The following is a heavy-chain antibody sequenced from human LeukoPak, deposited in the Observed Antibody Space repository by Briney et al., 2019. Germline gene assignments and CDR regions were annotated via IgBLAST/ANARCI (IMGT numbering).Heavy chain of an antibody. Sequence: ASVKVSCKASGGTFSSYAISWVRQAPGQGLEWMGGIIPIFGTANYAQKFQGRVTITADESTSTAYMELSSLRSEDTAVYYCAVRGGYSYGYIDYWGQGTLVTVSS. CDR3: AVRGGYSYGYIDY. CDR1: GGTFSSYA. V-gene: IGHV1-69*13. D-gene: IGHD5-18*01. J-gene: IGHJ4*02. CDR2: IIPIFGTA.